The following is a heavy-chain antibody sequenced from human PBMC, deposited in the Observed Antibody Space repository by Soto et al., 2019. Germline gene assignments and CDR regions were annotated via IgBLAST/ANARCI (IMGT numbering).Heavy chain of an antibody. CDR2: IYYSGST. CDR1: GGSISSGDYY. CDR3: ARWWSGSRQGFDP. Sequence: QVQLQESGPGLVKPSQTLSLTCTVSGGSISSGDYYWSWIRQHPGKGLEWIGYIYYSGSTYYNPSLQSRVPISVDTSKNPFSLKLSSVTAADTAVYYCARWWSGSRQGFDPWGQGTLVTVSS. D-gene: IGHD3-3*01. J-gene: IGHJ5*02. V-gene: IGHV4-31*03.